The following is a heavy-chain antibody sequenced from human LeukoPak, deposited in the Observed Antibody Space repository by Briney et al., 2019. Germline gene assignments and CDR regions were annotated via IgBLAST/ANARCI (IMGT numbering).Heavy chain of an antibody. CDR3: AKDYDGDYAVDY. J-gene: IGHJ4*02. CDR2: ISYDGSNK. V-gene: IGHV3-30*18. D-gene: IGHD4-17*01. Sequence: PGGSLRLSCAASGFTFSSYGMHWVRQAPGKGLEWVAVISYDGSNKYYADSVKGRFTISRDNSKNTLYLQMNSLRAEDTAVYYCAKDYDGDYAVDYWGQGTLVTVSS. CDR1: GFTFSSYG.